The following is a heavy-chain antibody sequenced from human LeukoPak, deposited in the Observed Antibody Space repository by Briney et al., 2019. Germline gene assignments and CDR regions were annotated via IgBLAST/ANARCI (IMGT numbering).Heavy chain of an antibody. CDR3: ARSLPYGTTWYGRSDF. V-gene: IGHV3-7*03. J-gene: IGHJ4*02. CDR1: GFIFSNYG. D-gene: IGHD6-13*01. CDR2: IRQDGDTK. Sequence: PGGSLRLSCAASGFIFSNYGMNWVRQAPGKGLEWVANIRQDGDTKYYVDSVKGRFTISRDNAMNSLYLQMNSLRAEDTAIYYCARSLPYGTTWYGRSDFWGQGTLVTVSS.